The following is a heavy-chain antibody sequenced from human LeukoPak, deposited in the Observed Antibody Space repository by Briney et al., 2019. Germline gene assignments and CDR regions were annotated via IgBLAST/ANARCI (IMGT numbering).Heavy chain of an antibody. V-gene: IGHV3-74*01. J-gene: IGHJ4*02. CDR2: ISPDGTCI. CDR1: GFTLSSHW. CDR3: VRDSSLIV. D-gene: IGHD2-21*01. Sequence: PGGSLRLSCAASGFTLSSHWMEWVRQAPGKGLECVSRISPDGTCIHHADSVKGRFTISRDNAQNTLYLQMNILRAEDTALYYCVRDSSLIVWGQGTLVTVSS.